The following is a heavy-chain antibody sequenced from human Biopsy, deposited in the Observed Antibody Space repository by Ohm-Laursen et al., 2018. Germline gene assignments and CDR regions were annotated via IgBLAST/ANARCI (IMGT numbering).Heavy chain of an antibody. J-gene: IGHJ5*02. V-gene: IGHV4-59*05. D-gene: IGHD3-22*01. Sequence: SETLSLTCNVSGGDINNYYWSWIRQPAGKGLEWIGRIFYRGSTHYKPSLKSRVNISVDTSKNQFSLKLNSVTAADTAVYYCARDYDTSGYYYVSWGQGTLVTVSS. CDR3: ARDYDTSGYYYVS. CDR2: IFYRGST. CDR1: GGDINNYY.